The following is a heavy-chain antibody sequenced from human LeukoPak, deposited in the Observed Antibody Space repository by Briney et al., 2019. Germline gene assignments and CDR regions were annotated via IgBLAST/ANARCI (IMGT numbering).Heavy chain of an antibody. V-gene: IGHV3-33*08. CDR2: IWYDGSKK. D-gene: IGHD6-13*01. Sequence: GGSLRLSCAASGFTFSSYWMHWVRQAPGKGLEWVAVIWYDGSKKYYADSVKGRSTISRDNSKNTLYLEMNSLRAEDTAVYYCARDVSYNSLDYWGQGTLVTVSS. J-gene: IGHJ4*02. CDR3: ARDVSYNSLDY. CDR1: GFTFSSYW.